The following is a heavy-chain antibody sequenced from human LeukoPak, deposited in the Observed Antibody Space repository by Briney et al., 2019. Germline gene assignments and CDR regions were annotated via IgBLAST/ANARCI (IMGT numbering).Heavy chain of an antibody. V-gene: IGHV4-59*01. CDR1: GGSISSYY. D-gene: IGHD5-24*01. Sequence: SETLSLTCTVSGGSISSYYWSWIRQPPGKGLEWIGYIYYSGSTNYNPSLKSRVTISVDTSKNQFSLRLSSVTAADTAVYYCARDLRWLQFGLSDDDAFDIWGQGTMVTVSS. J-gene: IGHJ3*02. CDR3: ARDLRWLQFGLSDDDAFDI. CDR2: IYYSGST.